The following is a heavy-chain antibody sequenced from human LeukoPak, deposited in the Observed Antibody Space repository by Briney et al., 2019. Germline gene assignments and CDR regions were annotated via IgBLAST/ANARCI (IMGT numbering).Heavy chain of an antibody. Sequence: GGSLRLSCAVSGFTFSSYWMSWVRQAPGKGLEWVANIKQDGSDTYYVDSVKGRFTISRDNSKNTLYLQMNSLRAEDTAVYYCAKGLSNWGQGTLVTVSS. V-gene: IGHV3-7*01. CDR1: GFTFSSYW. CDR2: IKQDGSDT. CDR3: AKGLSN. J-gene: IGHJ4*02. D-gene: IGHD6-6*01.